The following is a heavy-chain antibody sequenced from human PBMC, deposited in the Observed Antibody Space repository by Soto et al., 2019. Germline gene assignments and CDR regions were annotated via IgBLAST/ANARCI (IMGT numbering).Heavy chain of an antibody. D-gene: IGHD3-10*01. Sequence: WETLSLTCTVSGGSISSYYWSWIRQPPGKGLEWIGYIYYSGSTNYNPSLKSRVTISVDTSKNQFSLKLGSVTAADTAVYYCARKSLGFYGSGSLFDYWGQGTLVTVSS. J-gene: IGHJ4*02. CDR1: GGSISSYY. V-gene: IGHV4-59*08. CDR2: IYYSGST. CDR3: ARKSLGFYGSGSLFDY.